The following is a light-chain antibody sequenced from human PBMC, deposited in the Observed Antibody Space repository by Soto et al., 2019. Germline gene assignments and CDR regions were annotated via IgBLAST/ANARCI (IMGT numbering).Light chain of an antibody. V-gene: IGKV3-15*01. CDR1: QSVSSS. CDR3: LQYHHWPLT. J-gene: IGKJ4*01. Sequence: EILMTQSPATLSVSPGERATLSCRASQSVSSSLALYQQKPGQAPRLLIYHASTGATGIPARFSGSGSGTDFTLTITSLQSEDFAVFYCLQYHHWPLTFGGGTKVDIK. CDR2: HAS.